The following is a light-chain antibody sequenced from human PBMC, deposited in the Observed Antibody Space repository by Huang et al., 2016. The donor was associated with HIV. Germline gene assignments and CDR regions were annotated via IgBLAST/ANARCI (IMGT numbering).Light chain of an antibody. CDR2: EAS. V-gene: IGKV1-5*03. Sequence: DIQMTQSSATLSASLGDRVTITCRASHSVGTWLAWYQQEPGKAPNLLMYEASTLESGVPSRFSGGGSGTEFTLTINSLQPDDFATYYCQHYNSFPWTFGQGTKVEV. J-gene: IGKJ1*01. CDR1: HSVGTW. CDR3: QHYNSFPWT.